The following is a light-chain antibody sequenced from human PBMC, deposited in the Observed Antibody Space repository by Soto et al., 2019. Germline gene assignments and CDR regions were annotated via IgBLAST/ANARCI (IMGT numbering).Light chain of an antibody. J-gene: IGKJ4*01. Sequence: DMEMTQSPLSLSASVGDRVTITCRASQSISNSLNWYQHKPGKVPKLLIYAASSLQSGVPTRFSGSGSGTDFTLTINSLQPEDFATYYCQQSYGTPLTFGGGTKIEIK. V-gene: IGKV1-39*01. CDR2: AAS. CDR1: QSISNS. CDR3: QQSYGTPLT.